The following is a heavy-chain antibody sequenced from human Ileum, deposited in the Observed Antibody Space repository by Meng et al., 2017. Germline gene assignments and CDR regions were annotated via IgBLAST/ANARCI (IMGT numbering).Heavy chain of an antibody. D-gene: IGHD6-19*01. CDR1: GFTVSSNY. Sequence: EEHVVGTGGGLIQPGESLKLSCAASGFTVSSNYISWVRQAPGKGLEWVSVIYAGGTTYYADSVKGRFTISRDDSKNTVFLQMNSLRGEDTAVYYCAGRYSSGWYVHWGQGTLVTVSS. V-gene: IGHV3-53*02. J-gene: IGHJ5*02. CDR3: AGRYSSGWYVH. CDR2: IYAGGTT.